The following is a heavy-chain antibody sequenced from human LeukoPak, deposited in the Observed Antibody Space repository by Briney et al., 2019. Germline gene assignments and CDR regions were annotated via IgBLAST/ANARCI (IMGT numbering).Heavy chain of an antibody. Sequence: SETLSLTCTVSGGSISSYYWSWIRQPPGKGLEWIGYIYYSGSTNYNPSLKSRVTISVDTSKNQFSLKLSSVTAADTAVYYCATLAGNYFDYRGQGTLVTVSS. CDR1: GGSISSYY. J-gene: IGHJ4*02. V-gene: IGHV4-59*08. D-gene: IGHD6-13*01. CDR2: IYYSGST. CDR3: ATLAGNYFDY.